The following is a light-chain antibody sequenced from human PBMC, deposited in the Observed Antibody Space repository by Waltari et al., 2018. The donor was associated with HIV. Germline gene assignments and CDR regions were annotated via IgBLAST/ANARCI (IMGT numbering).Light chain of an antibody. CDR1: QSVLYNSNNKNY. CDR2: WAS. CDR3: HQYYSIPFT. Sequence: ENVMTQSPDSLAVSLGERATINCKSSQSVLYNSNNKNYLSWYQQKPGQSPKRLIYWASTRESGVSDRFSGSGSGTDFTLTISSVQAEDVAIYYCHQYYSIPFTFGGGTKVEIK. J-gene: IGKJ4*01. V-gene: IGKV4-1*01.